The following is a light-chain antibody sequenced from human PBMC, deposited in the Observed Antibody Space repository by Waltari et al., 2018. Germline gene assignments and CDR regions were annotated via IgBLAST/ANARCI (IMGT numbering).Light chain of an antibody. CDR1: SSDVGGYNY. J-gene: IGLJ2*01. V-gene: IGLV2-14*03. Sequence: QSALTQPASVSGSPGQSITISCTGTSSDVGGYNYVSWYPQPPGKAPNLMFYDVSNRPSGVSNRFAGSKSGNTASLTISGLQAEDEADYYCSSYTSSSTLVFGGGTKLTVL. CDR3: SSYTSSSTLV. CDR2: DVS.